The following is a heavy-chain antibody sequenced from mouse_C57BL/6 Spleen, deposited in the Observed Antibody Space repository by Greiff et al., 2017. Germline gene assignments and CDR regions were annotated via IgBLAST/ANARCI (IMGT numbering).Heavy chain of an antibody. CDR3: TRGNGNSFAY. CDR2: ISSGGDYI. V-gene: IGHV5-9-1*02. CDR1: GFTFSSYA. D-gene: IGHD2-1*01. J-gene: IGHJ3*01. Sequence: EVQGVESGEGLVKPGGSLKLSCAASGFTFSSYAMSWVRQTPEKRLEWVAYISSGGDYIYYADTVKGRFTISRDNARNTLYLQMSSLKSEDTAMYYCTRGNGNSFAYWGQGTLVTVSA.